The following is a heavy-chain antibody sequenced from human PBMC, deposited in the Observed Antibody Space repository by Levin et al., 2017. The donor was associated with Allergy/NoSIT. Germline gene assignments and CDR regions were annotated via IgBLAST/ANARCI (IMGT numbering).Heavy chain of an antibody. CDR2: IYYSGST. J-gene: IGHJ4*02. Sequence: NAGGSLRLSCTVSGGSISTYYWSWIRQPPGKGLEWIGYIYYSGSTNYNPSLKSRVTISVDTSKNQFSLKLSSVTAADTAVYYCARNGGSGNYYFFDYWGQGTLVTVSS. CDR3: ARNGGSGNYYFFDY. D-gene: IGHD3-10*01. CDR1: GGSISTYY. V-gene: IGHV4-59*01.